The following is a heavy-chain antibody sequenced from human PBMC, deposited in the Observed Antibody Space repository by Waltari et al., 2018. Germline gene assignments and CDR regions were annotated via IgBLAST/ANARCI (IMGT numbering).Heavy chain of an antibody. CDR1: GGSFSGYY. J-gene: IGHJ4*02. Sequence: QVQLQQWGAGLLKPSETLSLTCAVYGGSFSGYYWSWIRQPPGKGLEWIGEINHSGSTNYNPSLKSRVTISVDTSKNQFSLKLSSVTAADTVVYYCARGTTVTPTDYWGQGTLVTVSS. V-gene: IGHV4-34*01. D-gene: IGHD4-17*01. CDR3: ARGTTVTPTDY. CDR2: INHSGST.